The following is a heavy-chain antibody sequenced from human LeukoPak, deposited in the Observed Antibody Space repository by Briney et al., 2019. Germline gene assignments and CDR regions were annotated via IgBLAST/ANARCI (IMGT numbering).Heavy chain of an antibody. CDR1: GYTFTSYG. V-gene: IGHV1-18*01. CDR3: ARDRRIAAADRDAFDI. J-gene: IGHJ3*02. Sequence: ASVKVSCKASGYTFTSYGISWVRQAPGQGLEWMGWISAYNGNTNYAQKLQGRVTMTTDTSTSTAYMELRSLRSDDTAVYYCARDRRIAAADRDAFDIWGQGTMVTVSS. CDR2: ISAYNGNT. D-gene: IGHD6-13*01.